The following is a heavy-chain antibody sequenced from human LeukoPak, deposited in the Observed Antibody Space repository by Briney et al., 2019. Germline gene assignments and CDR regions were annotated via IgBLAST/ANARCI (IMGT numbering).Heavy chain of an antibody. V-gene: IGHV1-69*06. D-gene: IGHD3-10*01. CDR1: GGTFSSYA. J-gene: IGHJ6*04. CDR3: ASGGYGSGSYYKTFYYYGMDV. CDR2: TIPIFGTA. Sequence: GSSVKVSCKASGGTFSSYAFGWVRQAPGQGLEWMEGTIPIFGTANYAQKFQGRVTITADKSTSTAYMELSSLRSEDTAVYYCASGGYGSGSYYKTFYYYGMDVWGKGTTVTVSS.